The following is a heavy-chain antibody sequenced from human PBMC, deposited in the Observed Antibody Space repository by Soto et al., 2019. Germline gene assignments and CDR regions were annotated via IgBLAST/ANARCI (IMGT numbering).Heavy chain of an antibody. Sequence: QPGGSLRLSCAASGFTLSSYAMSWVRQAPGKGLEWVSAISGSGGSTYYADSVKGRFTISRDNSKNTLYLQMNSLRAEDTAVYYCAKDPVGSSGYECYFDYWGQGTLVTVSS. D-gene: IGHD5-12*01. CDR3: AKDPVGSSGYECYFDY. J-gene: IGHJ4*02. CDR1: GFTLSSYA. V-gene: IGHV3-23*01. CDR2: ISGSGGST.